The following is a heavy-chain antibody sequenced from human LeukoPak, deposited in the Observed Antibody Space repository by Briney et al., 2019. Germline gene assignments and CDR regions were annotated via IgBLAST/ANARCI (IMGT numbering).Heavy chain of an antibody. CDR2: INPNSGGT. V-gene: IGHV1-2*02. CDR3: ARVGYSSSWYRWWFDP. Sequence: ASVTVSCKASGYTFTGYYMHWVRQAPGQGLEWMGWINPNSGGTNYAQKFQGRVTMTRDTSISTAYMELSRLRSDDTAVYYCARVGYSSSWYRWWFDPWGQGTLVTVSS. D-gene: IGHD6-13*01. CDR1: GYTFTGYY. J-gene: IGHJ5*02.